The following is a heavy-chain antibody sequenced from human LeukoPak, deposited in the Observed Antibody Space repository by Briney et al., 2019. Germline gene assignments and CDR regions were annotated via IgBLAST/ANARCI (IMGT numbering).Heavy chain of an antibody. D-gene: IGHD6-6*01. J-gene: IGHJ4*02. CDR2: ISAYNGNT. V-gene: IGHV1-18*03. Sequence: ASVKVSCKASGYAFTNYGISWVRQAPGQGLERMGWISAYNGNTNYAQKLQGRVTMTTDTSTSTAYMELRSLRSDDMAVYYCARDQSSSRPFDYWGQGTLVTVSS. CDR3: ARDQSSSRPFDY. CDR1: GYAFTNYG.